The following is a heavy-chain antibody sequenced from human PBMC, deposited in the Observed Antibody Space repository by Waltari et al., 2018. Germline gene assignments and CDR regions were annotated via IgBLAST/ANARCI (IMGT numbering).Heavy chain of an antibody. V-gene: IGHV3-21*01. Sequence: EVQLVESGGGLVKPGGSLRLSCAASGFTFSSYSMHWVRQAPGKGLEWVSSISSSSSYIYYADSVKGRFTISRDNAKNSLYLQMNSLRAEDTAVYYCARVGIAAAKFDYWGQGTLVTVSS. CDR1: GFTFSSYS. D-gene: IGHD6-13*01. J-gene: IGHJ4*02. CDR2: ISSSSSYI. CDR3: ARVGIAAAKFDY.